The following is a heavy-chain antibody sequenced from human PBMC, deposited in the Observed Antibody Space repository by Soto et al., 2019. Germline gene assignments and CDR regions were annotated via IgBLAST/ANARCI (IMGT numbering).Heavy chain of an antibody. CDR1: GYSFTSYW. CDR3: ANEGGAGTTRAYYYYGMDV. D-gene: IGHD1-7*01. CDR2: IDPSDSYT. V-gene: IGHV5-10-1*01. J-gene: IGHJ6*02. Sequence: GESLKISCKGSGYSFTSYWISWVRQMPGKGLEWMGRIDPSDSYTNYSPSFQGHVTISADKSISTAYLQWSSLKASDTAMYYCANEGGAGTTRAYYYYGMDVWGQGTTVTVSS.